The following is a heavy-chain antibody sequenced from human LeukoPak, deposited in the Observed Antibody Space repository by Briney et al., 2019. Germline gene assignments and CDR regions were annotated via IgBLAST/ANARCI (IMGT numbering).Heavy chain of an antibody. CDR1: GGSISNYY. Sequence: SETLSLTCSVSGGSISNYYWNWIRQPAGKGLEWIGRLHASGSTRYNPSFGTRVTMSADTSKNQLFLKLTSVTAADTALYFCARDQSGSGGHNNDAFDIWGQGTMVTVYS. J-gene: IGHJ3*02. V-gene: IGHV4-4*07. CDR2: LHASGST. CDR3: ARDQSGSGGHNNDAFDI. D-gene: IGHD3-16*01.